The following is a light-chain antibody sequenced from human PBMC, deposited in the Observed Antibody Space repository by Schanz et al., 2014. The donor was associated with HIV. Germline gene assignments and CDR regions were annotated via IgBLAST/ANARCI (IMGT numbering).Light chain of an antibody. V-gene: IGLV2-14*03. CDR3: SSFTRGTTPVI. CDR2: GVT. CDR1: GSDLGGYKY. J-gene: IGLJ2*01. Sequence: QSALTQPASVSASPGQSITISCTGTGSDLGGYKYVSWYQHHPGKAPKLLIYGVTDRPSGVSNRFSGSKSGNTASLTISGLQAEDEAVYYCSSFTRGTTPVIFGGGTKLTVL.